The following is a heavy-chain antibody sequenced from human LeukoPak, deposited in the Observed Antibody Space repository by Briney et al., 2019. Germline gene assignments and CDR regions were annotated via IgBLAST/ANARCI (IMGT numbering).Heavy chain of an antibody. CDR2: IKQDGSER. D-gene: IGHD3-10*01. V-gene: IGHV3-7*01. CDR3: ARDNYGRTDY. J-gene: IGHJ4*02. Sequence: GGSLRLSCVASGFTFSSSTMSWVRQAPGKGLEWVANIKQDGSERYYVDSVKGRFTISRDNAKNSLYLQMNSLRAEDSAVYYCARDNYGRTDYWGQGTLVTVSS. CDR1: GFTFSSST.